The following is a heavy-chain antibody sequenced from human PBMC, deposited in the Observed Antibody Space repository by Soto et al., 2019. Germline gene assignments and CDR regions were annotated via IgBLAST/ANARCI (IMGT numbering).Heavy chain of an antibody. V-gene: IGHV3-66*01. CDR3: ATLTKYDILTGFYPC. J-gene: IGHJ4*02. Sequence: PGGSLRLSCAASGLPVTSKYMSWVRQAPGKGLEWVSVIYSDGSTYYADSVKGRFIISRDNSNNTLYFQMNSLRAEDTAVYYCATLTKYDILTGFYPCWGQGTLVTVSS. D-gene: IGHD3-9*01. CDR1: GLPVTSKY. CDR2: IYSDGST.